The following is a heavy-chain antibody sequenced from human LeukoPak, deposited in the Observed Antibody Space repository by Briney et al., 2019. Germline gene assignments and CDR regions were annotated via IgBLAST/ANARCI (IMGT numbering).Heavy chain of an antibody. CDR2: ISSSSSYI. CDR3: ARDITVTPDY. D-gene: IGHD4-17*01. Sequence: AGGSLRLSCAASGFTFSSYSMNWVRQAPGKGLEWVSSISSSSSYIYYADSVKGRFTISRDNAKNSLYLQMSSLRAEDTAVYYCARDITVTPDYWGQGTLATVSS. V-gene: IGHV3-21*01. J-gene: IGHJ4*02. CDR1: GFTFSSYS.